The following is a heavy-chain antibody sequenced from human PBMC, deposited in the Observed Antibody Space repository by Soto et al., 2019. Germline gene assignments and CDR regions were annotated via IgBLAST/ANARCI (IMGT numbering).Heavy chain of an antibody. Sequence: EVQLVESGGGXVQPGGSLRLSCAASGFTFSSYSMNWVRQAPGKGLEWVSYISSSSSTIYYADAVKGRFTISRDNAKNSRHLQMNSLRAEDTAVYYCARDLNLGSFDYWGQGTLVTVSS. CDR2: ISSSSSTI. J-gene: IGHJ4*02. CDR1: GFTFSSYS. CDR3: ARDLNLGSFDY. V-gene: IGHV3-48*01.